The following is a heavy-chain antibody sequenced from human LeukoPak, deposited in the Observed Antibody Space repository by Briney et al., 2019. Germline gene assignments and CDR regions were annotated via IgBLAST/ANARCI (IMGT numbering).Heavy chain of an antibody. CDR3: ASSRTVTSPSY. CDR2: INHSGST. V-gene: IGHV4-34*01. D-gene: IGHD4-17*01. Sequence: KPSETLSLTCAVYGGSFSGYYWSWIRQPPGKGLEWIGEINHSGSTNYNPSLKSRVTISVDTSKNQFSLKLSSVTAADTAVYYCASSRTVTSPSYWGQGTLVTVSS. CDR1: GGSFSGYY. J-gene: IGHJ4*02.